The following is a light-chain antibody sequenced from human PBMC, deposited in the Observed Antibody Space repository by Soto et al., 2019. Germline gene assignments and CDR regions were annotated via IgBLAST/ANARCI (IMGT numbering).Light chain of an antibody. V-gene: IGKV1-5*01. CDR1: QTISNW. Sequence: DIQMTQSPSTLSASVSDRVTITCRASQTISNWLAWYQQKPGKAPKLLIYDASSLESGVPSRFSGSGSGTEFTLTISSLQPDDFATYYCQQYNSYWRTFGQGTKVDI. J-gene: IGKJ1*01. CDR2: DAS. CDR3: QQYNSYWRT.